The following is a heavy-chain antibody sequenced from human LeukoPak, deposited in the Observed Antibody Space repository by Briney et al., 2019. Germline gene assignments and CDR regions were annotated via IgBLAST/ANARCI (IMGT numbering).Heavy chain of an antibody. CDR2: ISSSSGTI. J-gene: IGHJ4*02. CDR3: ARDYGGIAVAGIDY. V-gene: IGHV3-48*01. CDR1: GFTFSSYS. Sequence: GGSLRLSCAASGFTFSSYSMNWVRQAPGRGLEWVSYISSSSGTIYYADSVKGRFTISRDNAKNSLYLQMNSLRAEDTAVYYCARDYGGIAVAGIDYWGQGTLVTVSS. D-gene: IGHD6-19*01.